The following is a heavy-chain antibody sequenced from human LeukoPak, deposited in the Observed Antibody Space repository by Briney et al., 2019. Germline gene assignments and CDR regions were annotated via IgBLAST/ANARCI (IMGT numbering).Heavy chain of an antibody. CDR1: GFTFRNYA. V-gene: IGHV3-7*01. D-gene: IGHD3-9*01. CDR2: IKQDGSEK. Sequence: PGGSLRLSCAASGFTFRNYAMSWVRQAPGKGLEWVANIKQDGSEKYYVDSVKGRFTISRDNAKNSLYLQMNSLRAEDTAIYYCARSFLLTGYYPWGQGTLVTVSS. J-gene: IGHJ5*02. CDR3: ARSFLLTGYYP.